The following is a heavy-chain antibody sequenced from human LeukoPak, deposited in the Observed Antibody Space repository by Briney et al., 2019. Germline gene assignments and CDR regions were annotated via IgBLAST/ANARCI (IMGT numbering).Heavy chain of an antibody. CDR3: ASGGLEMATGGVDYFDY. CDR2: IIPIFGIA. CDR1: GGTFSSYA. Sequence: SVKLSCTASGGTFSSYAISWVRQAPGQGLEWMGMIIPIFGIANYAQKFQGRVTITADKSTSTDYMELRSLRSEDRTVDYGASGGLEMATGGVDYFDYWGQGTLVTVSS. D-gene: IGHD5-24*01. V-gene: IGHV1-69*04. J-gene: IGHJ4*02.